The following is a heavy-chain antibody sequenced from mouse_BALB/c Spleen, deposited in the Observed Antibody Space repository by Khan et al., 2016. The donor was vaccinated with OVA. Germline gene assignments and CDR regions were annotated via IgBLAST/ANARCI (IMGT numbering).Heavy chain of an antibody. CDR3: ARVVGYDVDAMDY. CDR2: IYPGDGST. J-gene: IGHJ4*01. Sequence: QVQLKESGPELVKPGALVKISCKASGYTFPSYAINWVTQRPGQGLEWIGWIYPGDGSTQYNQKFKGKATLTAAKSSSTAYLQLISLTSENSAVYFCARVVGYDVDAMDYWGQGTSVTVAS. V-gene: IGHV1S56*01. CDR1: GYTFPSYA. D-gene: IGHD2-2*01.